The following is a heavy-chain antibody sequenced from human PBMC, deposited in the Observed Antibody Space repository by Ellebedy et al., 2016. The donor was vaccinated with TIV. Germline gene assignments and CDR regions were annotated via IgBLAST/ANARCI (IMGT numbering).Heavy chain of an antibody. D-gene: IGHD4-23*01. V-gene: IGHV3-53*01. Sequence: PGGSLRLSCAASGFSVSRHYMSWVRQAPGKGLEWVSVIYSGGSTYPADSVKGRFTIARDISKNTLYLQMNSLRVEDAAIYYCARDLDMVTVWGYWGQGTLVTGSS. CDR2: IYSGGST. CDR1: GFSVSRHY. J-gene: IGHJ4*02. CDR3: ARDLDMVTVWGY.